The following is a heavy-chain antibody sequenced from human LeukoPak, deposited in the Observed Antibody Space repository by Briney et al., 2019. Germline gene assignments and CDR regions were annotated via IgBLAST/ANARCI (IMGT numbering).Heavy chain of an antibody. D-gene: IGHD2-15*01. V-gene: IGHV4-59*08. J-gene: IGHJ5*02. CDR1: GGSISPYY. CDR3: AKFASVAGGTNWFDA. CDR2: IHYSGST. Sequence: SETLSLTCSVSGGSISPYYWSWIRQPPGKGLEWIAWIHYSGSTNYNPSLKSRVTISLDTSKNQFSLKLSSVTAADTAVYHCAKFASVAGGTNWFDAWGQGTLVTVSA.